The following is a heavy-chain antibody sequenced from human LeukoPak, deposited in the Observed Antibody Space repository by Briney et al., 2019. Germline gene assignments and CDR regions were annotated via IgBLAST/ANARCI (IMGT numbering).Heavy chain of an antibody. CDR3: ARDLFPFGESIYYFDY. J-gene: IGHJ4*02. CDR1: GGTFSSYA. V-gene: IGHV1-18*01. CDR2: ISAYNGNT. D-gene: IGHD3-10*01. Sequence: RASVKVSCKASGGTFSSYAISWVRQAPGQGLEWMGWISAYNGNTNYAQKLQGRVTMTTDTSTSTAYMELRSLRSDDTAVYYCARDLFPFGESIYYFDYWGQRTLVTVSS.